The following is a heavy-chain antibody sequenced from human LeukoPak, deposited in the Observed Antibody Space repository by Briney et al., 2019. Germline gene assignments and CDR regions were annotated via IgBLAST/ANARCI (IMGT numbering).Heavy chain of an antibody. J-gene: IGHJ4*02. CDR2: TASDLNVK. V-gene: IGHV3-30-3*01. CDR3: AREGYYGSGSPPSLYFDY. Sequence: GGSLRLSCAVSGFTFRNYVIHLVRQAPGKGLEWVAVTASDLNVKLYADSVKGRFTISRDNSRSTLYLQMNSLRPEDTAIYYCAREGYYGSGSPPSLYFDYWGQGTLVTVSS. CDR1: GFTFRNYV. D-gene: IGHD3-10*01.